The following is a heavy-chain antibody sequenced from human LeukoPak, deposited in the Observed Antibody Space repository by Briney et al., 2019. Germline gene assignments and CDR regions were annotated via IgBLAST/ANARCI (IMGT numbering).Heavy chain of an antibody. V-gene: IGHV1-2*02. J-gene: IGHJ4*02. D-gene: IGHD3-22*01. CDR1: GYTFTGYY. CDR3: ASRGPGDSSGFDC. Sequence: ASVKVSCKASGYTFTGYYMHWVRQAPGQGLEWMGWINPNSGGTNYAQKFQGRVTMTRDTSISTAYMGLSRLRSDDTAVYYCASRGPGDSSGFDCWGQGTLVTVSS. CDR2: INPNSGGT.